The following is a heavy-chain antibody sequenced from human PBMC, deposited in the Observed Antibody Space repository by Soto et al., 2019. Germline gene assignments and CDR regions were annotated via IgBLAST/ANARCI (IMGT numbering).Heavy chain of an antibody. CDR3: ARVAIVVVPAAIHYYYYMDV. CDR1: GFTFSSYS. Sequence: GGSLRLSCAASGFTFSSYSMNWVRQAPGKGLEWVSYISSSSSTIYYADSVKGRFTISRDNAKNSLYLQMNSLRAEDTAVYYCARVAIVVVPAAIHYYYYMDVWGKGTTVTVSS. J-gene: IGHJ6*03. CDR2: ISSSSSTI. V-gene: IGHV3-48*01. D-gene: IGHD2-2*01.